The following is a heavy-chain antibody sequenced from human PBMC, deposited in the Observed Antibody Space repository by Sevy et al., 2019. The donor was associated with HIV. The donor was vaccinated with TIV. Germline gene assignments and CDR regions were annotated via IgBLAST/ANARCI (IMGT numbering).Heavy chain of an antibody. D-gene: IGHD3-22*01. Sequence: GGSLRLSCAASGFTFSSYAMHWVRQAPGKGLEWVAVISYDGSNKYYADSVKGRFTISRDNSKNTLYLQMNSLRAEDTAVYYCARGSDYYYDSSDAFDTWGQGTMVTVSS. CDR3: ARGSDYYYDSSDAFDT. CDR2: ISYDGSNK. J-gene: IGHJ3*02. V-gene: IGHV3-30-3*01. CDR1: GFTFSSYA.